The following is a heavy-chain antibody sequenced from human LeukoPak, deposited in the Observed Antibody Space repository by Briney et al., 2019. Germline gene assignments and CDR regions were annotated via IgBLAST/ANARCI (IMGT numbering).Heavy chain of an antibody. V-gene: IGHV1-2*06. J-gene: IGHJ3*02. CDR3: ARESPEDAFDI. CDR2: INPSSGGT. CDR1: GYTFTSYY. Sequence: GASVKVSCKASGYTFTSYYMHWVRQAPGQGLEWMGRINPSSGGTNYPQKFQGRVTMTRDTSMSTAYMELSRLRYDDTAVYYCARESPEDAFDIWGQGTMVTVSS.